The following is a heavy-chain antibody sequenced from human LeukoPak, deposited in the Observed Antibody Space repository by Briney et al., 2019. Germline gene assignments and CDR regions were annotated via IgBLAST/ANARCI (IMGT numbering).Heavy chain of an antibody. CDR3: ARTGRVIRPLGYYYYYMDV. V-gene: IGHV4-34*01. CDR2: INHSGST. D-gene: IGHD2-21*01. J-gene: IGHJ6*03. Sequence: SETLSLTCAVYGGSFSGYYWSWIRQPPGKGLEWIGEINHSGSTNYNPSLKSRVTISVDTSKNQFSLKLSSVTAADTAVYYCARTGRVIRPLGYYYYYMDVWGKGTTVTVSS. CDR1: GGSFSGYY.